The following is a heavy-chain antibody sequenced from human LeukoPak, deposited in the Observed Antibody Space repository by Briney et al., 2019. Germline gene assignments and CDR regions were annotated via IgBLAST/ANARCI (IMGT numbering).Heavy chain of an antibody. V-gene: IGHV3-21*01. D-gene: IGHD3-22*01. CDR3: ATGSPGYYDSSGYNDY. CDR2: ISSSSSYI. Sequence: PGGSLRLSCVASGFTFSSYSMSWVRQAPGKGLEWVSSISSSSSYIYYADSVKGRFTISRDNAKNSLYLQMNSLRAEDTAVYYCATGSPGYYDSSGYNDYWGQGTLVTVSS. CDR1: GFTFSSYS. J-gene: IGHJ4*02.